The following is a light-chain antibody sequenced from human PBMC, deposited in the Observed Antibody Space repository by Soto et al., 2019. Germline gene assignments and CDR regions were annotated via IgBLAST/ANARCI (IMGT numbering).Light chain of an antibody. Sequence: DIQMTQSPSTLSASVGDRVTITCRASKSISSWLAWYQQKPGKAPKLLIYKASSLESGVPSRFSGSGSGTEFTLTISSLQPDDFATYYCEQYNIWWTFGQGTKLEI. V-gene: IGKV1-5*03. CDR3: EQYNIWWT. CDR2: KAS. CDR1: KSISSW. J-gene: IGKJ2*02.